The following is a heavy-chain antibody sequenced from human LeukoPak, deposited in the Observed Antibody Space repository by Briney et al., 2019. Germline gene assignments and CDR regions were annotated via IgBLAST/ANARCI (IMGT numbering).Heavy chain of an antibody. D-gene: IGHD1-14*01. Sequence: ASVTVSFKASGYTFTDYYLHWVRQAPGQGLEWMGWINPNSGGTDYAQKFQGRVTMTRDTSISTAYMELSGLKSDDTAVYYCARALGPAEKPLNWFDPWGQGTLVTVSS. CDR3: ARALGPAEKPLNWFDP. J-gene: IGHJ5*02. CDR1: GYTFTDYY. CDR2: INPNSGGT. V-gene: IGHV1-2*02.